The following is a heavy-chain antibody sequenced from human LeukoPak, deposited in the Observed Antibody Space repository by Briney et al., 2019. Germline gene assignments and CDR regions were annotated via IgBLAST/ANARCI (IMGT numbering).Heavy chain of an antibody. D-gene: IGHD6-19*01. V-gene: IGHV4-59*12. CDR1: GGSINSYY. J-gene: IGHJ5*02. CDR3: ARKLWLERTGNWFDP. Sequence: PSGTLSLTWTVSGGSINSYYWSWIRQPPGKGLEWVGYIYDSGSTNYNPSLKSRVTISVDTSKNQFSLKLSSVTAADTAVYYCARKLWLERTGNWFDPRGQGTLVTVSS. CDR2: IYDSGST.